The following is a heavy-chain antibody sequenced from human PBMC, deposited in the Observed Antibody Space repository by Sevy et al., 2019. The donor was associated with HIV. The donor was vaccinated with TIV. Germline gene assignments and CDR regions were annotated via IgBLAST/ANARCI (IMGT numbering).Heavy chain of an antibody. D-gene: IGHD3-22*01. CDR1: GFSFDSYG. CDR3: AKGGCGHYDPDEIGYYFYYYNMDV. J-gene: IGHJ6*03. CDR2: ISGSGTRT. Sequence: GGSLRLSCAVSGFSFDSYGMTWVRQAPGKGLEWVSGISGSGTRTYYADSVKGRFIISRDNSKNTLYLQMNSLRSVDTAIFDCAKGGCGHYDPDEIGYYFYYYNMDVWGKGTTVTVSS. V-gene: IGHV3-23*01.